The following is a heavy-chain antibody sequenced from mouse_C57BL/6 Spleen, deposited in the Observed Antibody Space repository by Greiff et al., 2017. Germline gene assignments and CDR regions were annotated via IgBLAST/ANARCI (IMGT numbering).Heavy chain of an antibody. V-gene: IGHV1-39*01. D-gene: IGHD1-1*01. Sequence: VQLQQSGPELVKPGASVKISCKASGYSFTDYNMNWVKQSNGKSLEWIGVINPNYGTTSYNQKFKGKATLTVDQFSSTAYMQLHSLTSEDSAVYDCARWDYYGSFYAMDYWGQGTSVTVSS. CDR1: GYSFTDYN. CDR2: INPNYGTT. CDR3: ARWDYYGSFYAMDY. J-gene: IGHJ4*01.